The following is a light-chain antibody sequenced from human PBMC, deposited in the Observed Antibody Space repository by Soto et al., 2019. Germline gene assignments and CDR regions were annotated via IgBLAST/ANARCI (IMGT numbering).Light chain of an antibody. V-gene: IGLV1-40*01. CDR1: NTNIGAGYD. CDR2: ANI. Sequence: QSVLTQPPSVSGAPGQRVSISCTGTNTNIGAGYDVNWYQLLPGTAPKLLIYANINRPSGVPDRFSGSKSGASAFLVINGLQAEDEADYYCQSYDSSLSAWKVFGGGTKLTVL. CDR3: QSYDSSLSAWKV. J-gene: IGLJ3*02.